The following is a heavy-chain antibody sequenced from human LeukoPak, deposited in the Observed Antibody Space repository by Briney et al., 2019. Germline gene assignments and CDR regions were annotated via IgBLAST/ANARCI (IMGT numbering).Heavy chain of an antibody. J-gene: IGHJ4*02. Sequence: GGSLRLSCAASGFTFSSYEMNWVRQAPGKGLEWVSAISVSGNTYHADPVKGRFTISRDSSKNTLYLQMNSLRAGDAAVYYCAKAPVTTCSGAYCYPFDYWSQGTLVTVSS. CDR2: ISVSGNT. V-gene: IGHV3-23*01. CDR1: GFTFSSYE. D-gene: IGHD2-15*01. CDR3: AKAPVTTCSGAYCYPFDY.